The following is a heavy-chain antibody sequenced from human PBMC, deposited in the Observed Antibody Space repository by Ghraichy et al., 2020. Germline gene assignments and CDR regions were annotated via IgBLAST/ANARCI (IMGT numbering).Heavy chain of an antibody. Sequence: RGSLRLSCATSGFNFHGYTMNWVRQAPGKGLEWVTSITSAGSYLYYSDSVKGRFTVSRDNAKRSLYLQMNSLRDEDTAVYYCTRDPLVDMVNDPPQWGQGTLVTVSS. CDR2: ITSAGSYL. V-gene: IGHV3-21*01. J-gene: IGHJ4*02. D-gene: IGHD5-18*01. CDR1: GFNFHGYT. CDR3: TRDPLVDMVNDPPQ.